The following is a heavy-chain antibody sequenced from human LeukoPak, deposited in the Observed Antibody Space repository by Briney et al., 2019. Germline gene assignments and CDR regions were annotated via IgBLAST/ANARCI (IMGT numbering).Heavy chain of an antibody. D-gene: IGHD3-10*01. CDR3: AKETPGSFDY. J-gene: IGHJ4*02. CDR1: GFTFSSYA. Sequence: PGGSLRLSCAASGFTFSSYAMSWVRQAPGKGLEWVSAIGGSGSSTYYADSVKGRFTISRDNFKNTLYLQMNSLRVEDTAVYYCAKETPGSFDYWGQGTLVTVSS. CDR2: IGGSGSST. V-gene: IGHV3-23*01.